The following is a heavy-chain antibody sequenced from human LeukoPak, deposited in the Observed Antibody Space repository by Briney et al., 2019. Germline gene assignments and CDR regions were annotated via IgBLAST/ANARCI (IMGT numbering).Heavy chain of an antibody. Sequence: SETLSLTCSVSGESISNSYYYWGWIRQPPGKGLEWIGTIHYSGSAFYNPSLKSRVTISVDTSKNQFSLKLSSVTAGDTAVYYCARDYYGLGSYYSDYWGQGTLVTVSS. CDR1: GESISNSYYY. CDR3: ARDYYGLGSYYSDY. V-gene: IGHV4-39*01. CDR2: IHYSGSA. D-gene: IGHD3-10*01. J-gene: IGHJ4*02.